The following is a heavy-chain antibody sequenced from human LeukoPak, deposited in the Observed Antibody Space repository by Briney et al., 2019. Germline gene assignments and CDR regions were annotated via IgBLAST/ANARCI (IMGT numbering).Heavy chain of an antibody. Sequence: GASVTVSFKSSVYTFINYGVTWVRQAPGQGLEWMGWISAHTGHTSYAQTLQDRITMTTDTSTSTAYMELRSLRSDDTAVYFCARASGYSYGPRDYWGQGTLVTVSS. V-gene: IGHV1-18*01. CDR1: VYTFINYG. D-gene: IGHD5-18*01. CDR3: ARASGYSYGPRDY. J-gene: IGHJ4*02. CDR2: ISAHTGHT.